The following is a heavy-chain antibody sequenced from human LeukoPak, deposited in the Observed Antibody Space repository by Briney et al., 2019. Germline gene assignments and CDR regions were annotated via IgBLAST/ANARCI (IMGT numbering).Heavy chain of an antibody. CDR3: AKRGYSYGQFVY. D-gene: IGHD5-18*01. Sequence: PGGSLRLSCAASGFTFSSYAMNWVRQAPGKGLEWVSAISDSGGYTYYADSVKGRFTISRDNSKNTLYLQMNSLRAEDTAVYYCAKRGYSYGQFVYWGQGTLVTVSS. CDR1: GFTFSSYA. V-gene: IGHV3-23*01. J-gene: IGHJ4*02. CDR2: ISDSGGYT.